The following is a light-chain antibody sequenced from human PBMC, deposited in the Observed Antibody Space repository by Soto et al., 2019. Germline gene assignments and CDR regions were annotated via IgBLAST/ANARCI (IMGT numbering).Light chain of an antibody. CDR1: SSNIGAGYD. V-gene: IGLV1-40*01. Sequence: QSVLTQPPSVSGAPGQRVTISCTGSSSNIGAGYDVHWYQQLPGTAPKLLIDNNSNRPSGVPDRFSGSKSGTSASLAITGLQAEDEADYYCQSYDSSLSGAVFGGGTKVTVL. CDR2: NNS. CDR3: QSYDSSLSGAV. J-gene: IGLJ3*02.